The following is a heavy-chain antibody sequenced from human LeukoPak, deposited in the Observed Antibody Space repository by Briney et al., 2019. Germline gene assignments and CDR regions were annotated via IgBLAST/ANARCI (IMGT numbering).Heavy chain of an antibody. Sequence: ASVKVSCKASGYTFTSYGISWVRQAPGQGLEWMGWISAYNGNTNYAQKLQGRVTMTTDTSTSTAYMELRSLRSEDTAVYYCARAPGLRYFDWLSLHSGFDIWGQGTMVTVSS. J-gene: IGHJ3*02. CDR3: ARAPGLRYFDWLSLHSGFDI. CDR2: ISAYNGNT. D-gene: IGHD3-9*01. CDR1: GYTFTSYG. V-gene: IGHV1-18*01.